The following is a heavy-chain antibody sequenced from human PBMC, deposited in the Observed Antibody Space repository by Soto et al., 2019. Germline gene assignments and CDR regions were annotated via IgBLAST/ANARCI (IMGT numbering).Heavy chain of an antibody. CDR1: GDSVSSNSAA. V-gene: IGHV6-1*01. CDR3: ARDLELVICRWVGPAEFDY. J-gene: IGHJ4*02. Sequence: QVQLQQSGPGLVKPSQTLSLTCAISGDSVSSNSAAWNWIRQSPSRGLEWLGRTYYRSKWYNDYAVSVKSRITINPDTSKNQFSLQLNSVTPEDTAVYYCARDLELVICRWVGPAEFDYWGQGTLVTVSS. D-gene: IGHD1-7*01. CDR2: TYYRSKWYN.